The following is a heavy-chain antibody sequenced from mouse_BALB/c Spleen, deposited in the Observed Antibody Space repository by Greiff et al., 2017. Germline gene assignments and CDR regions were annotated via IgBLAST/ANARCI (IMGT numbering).Heavy chain of an antibody. CDR3: ARGGNYDAMDY. V-gene: IGHV1-7*01. CDR1: GYTFTSYW. Sequence: QVQLQQSGAELAKPGASVKMSCKASGYTFTSYWMHWVKQRPGQGLEWIGYINPSTGYTEYNQKFKDKATLTADKSSSTAYMQLSSLTSEDSAVYYCARGGNYDAMDYWGQGSSVTVSS. D-gene: IGHD2-1*01. J-gene: IGHJ4*01. CDR2: INPSTGYT.